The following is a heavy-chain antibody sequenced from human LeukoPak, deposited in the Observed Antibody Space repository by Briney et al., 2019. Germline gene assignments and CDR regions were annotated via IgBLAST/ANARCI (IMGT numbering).Heavy chain of an antibody. Sequence: ASVKVSCKASGYTFTGYYMHWVRQAPGQGLEWMGRFNPNSGGTNYAQKFQGRVTMTRDTSISTAYMELSRLRSDDTAVYYCARGAVVVPAAIFARTTAYYYGMDVWGQGTTVTVSS. CDR1: GYTFTGYY. CDR2: FNPNSGGT. CDR3: ARGAVVVPAAIFARTTAYYYGMDV. D-gene: IGHD2-2*01. J-gene: IGHJ6*02. V-gene: IGHV1-2*06.